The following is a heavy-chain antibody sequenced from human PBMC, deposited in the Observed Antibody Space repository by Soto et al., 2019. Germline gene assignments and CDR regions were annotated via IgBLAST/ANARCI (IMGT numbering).Heavy chain of an antibody. CDR2: INGGNGDT. V-gene: IGHV1-3*01. CDR3: GRDLGVTDPLDY. Sequence: ASVKVSCKASGYTFSSHATHWVRQAPGQRLEWMGWINGGNGDTKYSQKFQDRVTITRDTSANTAFMELTSLRSEDTAVYYCGRDLGVTDPLDYWGQGTLVTVSS. CDR1: GYTFSSHA. D-gene: IGHD3-3*01. J-gene: IGHJ4*02.